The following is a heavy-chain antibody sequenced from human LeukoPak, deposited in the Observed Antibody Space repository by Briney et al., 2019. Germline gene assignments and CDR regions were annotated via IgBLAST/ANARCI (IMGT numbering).Heavy chain of an antibody. D-gene: IGHD5-12*01. CDR3: ATDRNSGYDLYYYYGMDV. CDR1: GGSISSYY. CDR2: IYYSGST. J-gene: IGHJ6*02. V-gene: IGHV4-59*01. Sequence: SETLSLTCTVSGGSISSYYWSWIRQPPGKGLEWIGYIYYSGSTNYNPSLKSRVTISVDTSKNQFSLKLSSVTAADTAVYYCATDRNSGYDLYYYYGMDVWGQGTTVTVSS.